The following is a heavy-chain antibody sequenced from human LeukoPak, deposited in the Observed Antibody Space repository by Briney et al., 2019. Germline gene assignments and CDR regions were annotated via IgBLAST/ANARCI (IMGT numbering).Heavy chain of an antibody. CDR1: GYTFTSYG. CDR3: ARDRYVARYFDY. J-gene: IGHJ4*02. CDR2: ISAYNGNT. V-gene: IGHV1-18*01. Sequence: ASVKVSCKASGYTFTSYGISWVRQAPGQGLEWMGWISAYNGNTNYAQKLQGRVTMTTDTSTSTAYMELSRLRSDDTAVYYCARDRYVARYFDYWGQGTLVTVSS. D-gene: IGHD3-16*01.